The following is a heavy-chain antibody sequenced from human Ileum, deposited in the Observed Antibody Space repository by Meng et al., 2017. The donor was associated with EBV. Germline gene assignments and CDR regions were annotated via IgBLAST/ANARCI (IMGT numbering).Heavy chain of an antibody. D-gene: IGHD4-11*01. V-gene: IGHV1-18*01. CDR2: ISADSGNT. CDR1: GYTFTNYG. CDR3: ARGVTTVLYWFFDL. J-gene: IGHJ2*01. Sequence: QGQLVQSGARVKKPGASVKVSCKASGYTFTNYGISWVRQAPGQGLEWMGRISADSGNTNYPQKFQGRVTMTTDTSTRTAYMEVRRLRSDDTAVYYCARGVTTVLYWFFDLWGRGTLVTVSS.